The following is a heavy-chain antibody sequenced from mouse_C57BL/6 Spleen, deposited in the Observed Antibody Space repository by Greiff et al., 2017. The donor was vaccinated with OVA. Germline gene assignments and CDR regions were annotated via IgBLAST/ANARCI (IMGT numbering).Heavy chain of an antibody. CDR2: INPSTGGT. CDR1: GYSFTGYY. V-gene: IGHV1-42*01. CDR3: ARGGTTLFDY. Sequence: EVQLQQSGPELVKPGASVKISCKASGYSFTGYYMNWVKQSPEKRLEWIGEINPSTGGTTYNQKFKAKATLTVDKSSSTAYMQRKSLTSEDSAVYYCARGGTTLFDYWGQGTTLTVSS. D-gene: IGHD1-1*01. J-gene: IGHJ2*01.